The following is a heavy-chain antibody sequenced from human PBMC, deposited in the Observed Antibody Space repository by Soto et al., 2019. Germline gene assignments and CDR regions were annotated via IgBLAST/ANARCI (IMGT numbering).Heavy chain of an antibody. J-gene: IGHJ3*02. CDR3: VRLVYYYGSGSYLDI. Sequence: GESLKISCKGSGLSFINYWIGWVRQMPWKGLEWMGIIYTGDSEIRYSPSSQGQVTISGDKSIDTAYLQWNSLKASDTAMYYCVRLVYYYGSGSYLDIWGQGTMVTVSS. V-gene: IGHV5-51*01. CDR1: GLSFINYW. D-gene: IGHD3-10*01. CDR2: IYTGDSEI.